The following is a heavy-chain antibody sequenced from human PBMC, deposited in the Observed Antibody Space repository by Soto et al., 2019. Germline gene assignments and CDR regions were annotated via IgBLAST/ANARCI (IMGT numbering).Heavy chain of an antibody. Sequence: QVQLQQWGAGLLKPSETLSLTCAVYGGSFSGYYWSWIRQPPGKGLEWIGEINHSGSTNYNPSLKSRVTISVDTSKNQFSLKLSSLTAADTAVYYCARGVPAAMKCWFDPWGQGTLVTVSS. D-gene: IGHD2-2*01. CDR1: GGSFSGYY. CDR2: INHSGST. J-gene: IGHJ5*02. CDR3: ARGVPAAMKCWFDP. V-gene: IGHV4-34*01.